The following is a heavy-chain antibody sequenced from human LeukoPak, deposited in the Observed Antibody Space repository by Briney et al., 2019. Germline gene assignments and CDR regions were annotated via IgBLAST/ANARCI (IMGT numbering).Heavy chain of an antibody. J-gene: IGHJ6*03. Sequence: PSETLSLTCTVSGVSISSYYWSWIRQPAGKGLEWIGRIHTSGSTNYNPSLKSRVTMSVDTSKNQFSLKLSSVTAADTAVYYCARDGLKTSGYSSGWPYYYYYMDVWGKGTTVTISS. CDR1: GVSISSYY. CDR2: IHTSGST. V-gene: IGHV4-4*07. D-gene: IGHD6-19*01. CDR3: ARDGLKTSGYSSGWPYYYYYMDV.